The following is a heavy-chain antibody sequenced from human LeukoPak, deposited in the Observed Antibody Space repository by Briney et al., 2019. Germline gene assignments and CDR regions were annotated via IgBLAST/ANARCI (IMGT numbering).Heavy chain of an antibody. J-gene: IGHJ4*02. V-gene: IGHV3-21*04. CDR3: ARSGIAAAGTPFDY. CDR1: GFSFSDYG. CDR2: IDSSSHYI. Sequence: KPGGSLILSCAASGFSFSDYGMNWVRQAPGKGLEWVSSIDSSSHYIYYVDSEKGRFTISRDNAKNSLYLQMNSLRAEDTAVYYCARSGIAAAGTPFDYWGQGTLVTVSS. D-gene: IGHD6-13*01.